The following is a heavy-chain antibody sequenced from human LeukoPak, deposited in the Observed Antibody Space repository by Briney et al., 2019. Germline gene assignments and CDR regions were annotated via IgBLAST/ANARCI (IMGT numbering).Heavy chain of an antibody. CDR3: ARETPYCGGDCYPPFYYGMDV. CDR2: ISSSGSTI. Sequence: GGSLRLSCAASGFTFSSYEMNWIRQAPGKGLEWVSYISSSGSTIYYADSVKGRFTISRDNAKNSLYLQMNSLRAEDTAVYYCARETPYCGGDCYPPFYYGMDVWGKGTTVTVSS. V-gene: IGHV3-48*03. D-gene: IGHD2-21*02. CDR1: GFTFSSYE. J-gene: IGHJ6*04.